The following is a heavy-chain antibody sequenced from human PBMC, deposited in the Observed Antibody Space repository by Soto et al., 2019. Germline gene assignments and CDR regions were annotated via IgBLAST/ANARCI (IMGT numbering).Heavy chain of an antibody. CDR3: ARASELGIRVDAFDI. CDR2: IYYSGST. D-gene: IGHD7-27*01. Sequence: SATLSLTCTVSGGSISSGDYYWSWIRQPPGKGLEWIGYIYYSGSTYYNPSLKSRVTISVDTSKNQFSLKLSSVTAADTAVYYCARASELGIRVDAFDIWGQGTMVTVS. CDR1: GGSISSGDYY. J-gene: IGHJ3*02. V-gene: IGHV4-30-4*01.